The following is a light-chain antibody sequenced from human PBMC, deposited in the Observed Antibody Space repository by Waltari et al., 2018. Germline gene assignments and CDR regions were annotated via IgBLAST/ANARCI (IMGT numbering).Light chain of an antibody. Sequence: EIVLTQSPGTLSLSPGERATLSCRASQSISRYLAWYQQKPGQAPRPLIYAASSRATGIPDRFRGSGSGTDFSLTISRLEPEDFAVYYCQNHERLPAMFGQGTKVEIK. CDR3: QNHERLPAM. CDR2: AAS. CDR1: QSISRY. V-gene: IGKV3-20*01. J-gene: IGKJ1*01.